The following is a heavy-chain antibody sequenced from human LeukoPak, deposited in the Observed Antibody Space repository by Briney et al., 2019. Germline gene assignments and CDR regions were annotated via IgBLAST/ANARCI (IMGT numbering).Heavy chain of an antibody. CDR2: INPGGVST. J-gene: IGHJ4*02. Sequence: GASVKVSCKASGYTFTSYGISWVRQAPGQGLEWMGIINPGGVSTNYAQKFQGRVTMTSDTSTSTVYMELNSLTSDDTAVYYCARDLRWPVTTLFDYWGQGTLVTVSS. V-gene: IGHV1-46*01. CDR3: ARDLRWPVTTLFDY. CDR1: GYTFTSYG. D-gene: IGHD4-17*01.